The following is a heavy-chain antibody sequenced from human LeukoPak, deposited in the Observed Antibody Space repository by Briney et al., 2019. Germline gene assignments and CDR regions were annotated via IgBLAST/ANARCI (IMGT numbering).Heavy chain of an antibody. V-gene: IGHV4-34*01. J-gene: IGHJ4*02. CDR1: GGSFSGYY. Sequence: SETLSLTCAVYGGSFSGYYWSWIRQPPGKGLEWIGEINHSGSTNYNPSLKSRVTISVDTSKNQFSLKLSSVTAADTAVYYCAREERVPYYFDYWGQGTLVTVSS. CDR2: INHSGST. D-gene: IGHD1-1*01. CDR3: AREERVPYYFDY.